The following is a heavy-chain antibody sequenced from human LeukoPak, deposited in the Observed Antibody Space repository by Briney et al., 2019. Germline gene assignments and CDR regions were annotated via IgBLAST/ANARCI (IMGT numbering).Heavy chain of an antibody. CDR2: IYSGGST. CDR3: ARVDH. CDR1: GFTVSNNY. V-gene: IGHV3-66*02. J-gene: IGHJ4*02. Sequence: GGPLRLPCAAPGFTVSNNYMIWVRQAPGKGLEWVSVIYSGGSTFYADSVKGRFTISRDSSKNTLYLQMNSLTTEDTAVYYCARVDHWGQGTLVTVSS.